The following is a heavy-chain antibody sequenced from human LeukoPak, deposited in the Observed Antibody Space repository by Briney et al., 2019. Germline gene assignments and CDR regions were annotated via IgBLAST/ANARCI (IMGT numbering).Heavy chain of an antibody. V-gene: IGHV3-23*01. D-gene: IGHD3-22*01. CDR3: GSGHYYDSGGYYYDY. CDR1: GFTFRNYV. J-gene: IGHJ4*02. CDR2: ISDGGGST. Sequence: GGSLRLSCAASGFTFRNYVIHWVRQAPGKGLEWVSAISDGGGSTYYPDSVKGRFTISRDNSKNTLYLQMNSLRVEDTAVYYCGSGHYYDSGGYYYDYWGQGTLVTVSS.